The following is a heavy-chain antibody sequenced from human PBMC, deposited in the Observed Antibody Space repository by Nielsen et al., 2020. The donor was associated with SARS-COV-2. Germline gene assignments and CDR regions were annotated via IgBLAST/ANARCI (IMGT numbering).Heavy chain of an antibody. D-gene: IGHD3-10*01. CDR1: GGTFSSYA. CDR3: ATSMVRGVIVPYYYYYGMDV. V-gene: IGHV1-69*13. Sequence: SLKVSCKASGGTFSSYAISWVRQAPGQGLEWMGGIIPIFGTANYAQKFQGRVTITADESTSTAYMELSSLRSEDTAVYYCATSMVRGVIVPYYYYYGMDVWGQGTTVTVSS. CDR2: IIPIFGTA. J-gene: IGHJ6*02.